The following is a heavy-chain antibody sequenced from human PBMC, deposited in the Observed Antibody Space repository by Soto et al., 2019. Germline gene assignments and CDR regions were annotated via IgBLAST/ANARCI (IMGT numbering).Heavy chain of an antibody. CDR1: GFTFRDYY. V-gene: IGHV3-11*01. CDR3: ARDRPYYYGSGSYGDY. Sequence: GGSLRLSCAASGFTFRDYYMSWIRQAPGKGLEWVSYISSSGSTIYYADSAKGRFTISRDNAKNSLYLQMNSLRAEDTAVYYCARDRPYYYGSGSYGDYWGQGTLVTVSS. J-gene: IGHJ4*02. CDR2: ISSSGSTI. D-gene: IGHD3-10*01.